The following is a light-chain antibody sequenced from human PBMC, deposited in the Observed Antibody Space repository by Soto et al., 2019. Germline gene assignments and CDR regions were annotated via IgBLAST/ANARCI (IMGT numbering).Light chain of an antibody. Sequence: EIVRTKSPATLSSPPGERATLSFSATQSVSSNLAWYQQKPGQTPRVLIYGASTRATGIPARFSGGGSGTDFTLTIASLQSGDFAVYYCQHYNNWPLTFGGGTKVEIK. CDR1: QSVSSN. CDR3: QHYNNWPLT. J-gene: IGKJ4*01. V-gene: IGKV3-15*01. CDR2: GAS.